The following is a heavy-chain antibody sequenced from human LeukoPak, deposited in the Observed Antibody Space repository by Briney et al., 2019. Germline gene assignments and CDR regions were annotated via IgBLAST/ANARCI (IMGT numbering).Heavy chain of an antibody. CDR1: GLSVSTNF. CDR3: ASWPVGWYGEDS. Sequence: GGSLRLSCAATGLSVSTNFMSWVRQAPGKGLEWVSVIYGGGSTYYADSVKGRFTISRDTPKNTLYLQMNSLRVEDTAVYYCASWPVGWYGEDSWGQGTLVTVSS. J-gene: IGHJ4*02. V-gene: IGHV3-53*01. CDR2: IYGGGST. D-gene: IGHD6-19*01.